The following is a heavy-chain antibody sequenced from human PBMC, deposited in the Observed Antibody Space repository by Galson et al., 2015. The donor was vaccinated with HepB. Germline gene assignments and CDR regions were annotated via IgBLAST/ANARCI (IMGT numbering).Heavy chain of an antibody. CDR3: ARDLKDYYGSGSYPPPDY. CDR1: GLTFSSYA. CDR2: ISYDGSNK. D-gene: IGHD3-10*01. Sequence: SLRLSCAASGLTFSSYAMHWVRQAPGKGLEWVAVISYDGSNKYYADSVKGRFTISRDNSKNTLYLQMNSLRAEDTAVYYCARDLKDYYGSGSYPPPDYWGQGTLVTVSS. J-gene: IGHJ4*02. V-gene: IGHV3-30*04.